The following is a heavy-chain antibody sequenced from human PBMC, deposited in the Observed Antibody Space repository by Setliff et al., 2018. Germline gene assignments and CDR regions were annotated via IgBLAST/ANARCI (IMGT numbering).Heavy chain of an antibody. Sequence: SVKVSCKASGYTFTNYAIHWVRQAPGQRPEWMGWINTGNANTKYSQKFQGRVTITRDASASTAYMELSSLRSEDTAVYYCARRVQQLGTFDYWGQGTLVTVSS. D-gene: IGHD6-13*01. J-gene: IGHJ4*02. CDR1: GYTFTNYA. V-gene: IGHV1-3*04. CDR3: ARRVQQLGTFDY. CDR2: INTGNANT.